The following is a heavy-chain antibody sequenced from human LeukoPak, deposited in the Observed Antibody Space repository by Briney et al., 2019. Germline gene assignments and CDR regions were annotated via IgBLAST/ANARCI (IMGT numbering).Heavy chain of an antibody. D-gene: IGHD1-7*01. V-gene: IGHV1-18*01. CDR1: GYTFTSYG. Sequence: GASVTVSCKASGYTFTSYGISWVRQAPGQGLEWMGWISAYNGNTNYAQKLQGRVTMTTDTSTSTAYMELRSLRSDDTAVYYCARAVGITGTRGRWFDPWGQGTLVTVSS. CDR3: ARAVGITGTRGRWFDP. J-gene: IGHJ5*02. CDR2: ISAYNGNT.